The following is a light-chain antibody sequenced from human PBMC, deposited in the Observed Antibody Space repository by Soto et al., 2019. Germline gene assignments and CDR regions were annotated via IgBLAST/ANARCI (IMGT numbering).Light chain of an antibody. J-gene: IGLJ1*01. CDR1: SSNIGAGYD. V-gene: IGLV1-40*01. CDR2: DNS. CDR3: QSYDGSLSGSRV. Sequence: QSVLTQPPSVSGAPGQRVTISCTGSSSNIGAGYDVHWYQQLPGTAPKLLIYDNSNRPSGVPDRFSGSKSGTSASLAITGLQAEDEADYYCQSYDGSLSGSRVFGTGTKLTVL.